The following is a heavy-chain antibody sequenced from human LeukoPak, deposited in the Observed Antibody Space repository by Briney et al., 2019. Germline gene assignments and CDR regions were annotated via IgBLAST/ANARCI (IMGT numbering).Heavy chain of an antibody. CDR2: IYYSGST. D-gene: IGHD2-21*02. CDR1: GGSVSSGSFY. J-gene: IGHJ3*02. V-gene: IGHV4-61*01. Sequence: SETLSLTCTVSGGSVSSGSFYWSWIRQPPGKGLEWTGYIYYSGSTNYNPSLKSQVTISVDTSKNQFSLKVTSVTAADTAVYYCARETAASDAFDIWGQGTMVTVSS. CDR3: ARETAASDAFDI.